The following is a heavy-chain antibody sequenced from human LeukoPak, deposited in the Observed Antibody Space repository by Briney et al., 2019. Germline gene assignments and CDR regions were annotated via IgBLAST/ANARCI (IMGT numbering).Heavy chain of an antibody. J-gene: IGHJ5*02. CDR1: GGTFSSYA. CDR3: ARGGFYCSSTSCLPNWFDP. V-gene: IGHV1-69*05. CDR2: IIPIFGTA. D-gene: IGHD2-2*01. Sequence: SVKVSCKASGGTFSSYAISWVRQAPGQGLEWMGGIIPIFGTANYAQKFQGRVTITTDESTSTAYMELSSLRSEDTAVYYCARGGFYCSSTSCLPNWFDPWGQGTLVTVSS.